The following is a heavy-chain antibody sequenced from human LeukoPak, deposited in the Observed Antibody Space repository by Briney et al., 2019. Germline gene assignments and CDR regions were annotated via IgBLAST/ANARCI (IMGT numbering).Heavy chain of an antibody. CDR3: ASAGLVYSSGWYLETPFDY. CDR2: ISSSSSYM. Sequence: GGSLRLSCATSGFTFSSYTMNWVRQAPGKGLEWVSSISSSSSYMYYADSVKGRFTISRDNAKNSLYLQMNSLRAEDTAVYYCASAGLVYSSGWYLETPFDYWGQGTLVTVSS. V-gene: IGHV3-21*01. J-gene: IGHJ4*02. D-gene: IGHD6-13*01. CDR1: GFTFSSYT.